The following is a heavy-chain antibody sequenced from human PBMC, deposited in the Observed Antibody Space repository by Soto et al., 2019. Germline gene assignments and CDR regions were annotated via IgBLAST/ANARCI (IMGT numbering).Heavy chain of an antibody. D-gene: IGHD3-22*01. CDR1: GGTFSSYA. Sequence: ASVKVSCKASGGTFSSYAISWVRQAPGQGLEWMGGIIPIFGTANYAQKFQGRVTITADESTSTACMELSSLRSEDTAVYYCARVSYQPNYYDSSGYYYYYGMDVWGQGTTVTVSS. J-gene: IGHJ6*02. CDR3: ARVSYQPNYYDSSGYYYYYGMDV. CDR2: IIPIFGTA. V-gene: IGHV1-69*13.